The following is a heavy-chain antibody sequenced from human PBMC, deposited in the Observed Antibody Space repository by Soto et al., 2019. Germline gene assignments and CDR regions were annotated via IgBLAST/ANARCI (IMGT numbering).Heavy chain of an antibody. CDR3: ARHGPIAAAGTVFDY. Sequence: SETLSLTCTVSGGSISSYYWSWIRQPPGKGLEWIGYIYYSGSTNYNPSLKSRVTISVDTSKNQFSLKLSSVTAADAAVYYCARHGPIAAAGTVFDYWGQGTLVTVSS. CDR2: IYYSGST. CDR1: GGSISSYY. V-gene: IGHV4-59*08. J-gene: IGHJ4*02. D-gene: IGHD6-13*01.